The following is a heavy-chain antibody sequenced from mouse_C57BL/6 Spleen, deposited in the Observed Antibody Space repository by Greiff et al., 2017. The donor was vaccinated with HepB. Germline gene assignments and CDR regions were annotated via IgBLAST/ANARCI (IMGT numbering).Heavy chain of an antibody. Sequence: EVKLVESGGGLVKPGGSLKLSCAASGFTFSDYGMHWVRQAPEKGLEWVAYISSGSSTIYYADTVKGRFTISRDNAKNTLFLQMTSLRSEDTGMYYCASPYDYDAVYAMDYWGQGTSVTVSS. D-gene: IGHD2-4*01. J-gene: IGHJ4*01. CDR1: GFTFSDYG. CDR3: ASPYDYDAVYAMDY. CDR2: ISSGSSTI. V-gene: IGHV5-17*01.